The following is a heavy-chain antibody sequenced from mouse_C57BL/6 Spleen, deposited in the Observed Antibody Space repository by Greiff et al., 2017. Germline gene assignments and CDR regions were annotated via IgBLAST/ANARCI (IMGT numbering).Heavy chain of an antibody. CDR3: ARSPASSWFAY. Sequence: QVQLQQPGAELVKPGASVKMSCTASGYTFTSYWITWVKQRPGQGLEWIGDIYPGSGSTNYNETFKSKATLTVDTSSSTAYMQLSSLTSEDAAIYYCARSPASSWFAYWGQGTLVTVSA. CDR2: IYPGSGST. D-gene: IGHD6-1*01. CDR1: GYTFTSYW. V-gene: IGHV1-55*01. J-gene: IGHJ3*01.